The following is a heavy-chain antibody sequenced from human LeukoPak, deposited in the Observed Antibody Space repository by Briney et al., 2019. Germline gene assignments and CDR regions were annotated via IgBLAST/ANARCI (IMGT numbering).Heavy chain of an antibody. Sequence: GGSLRLSCAASGFTFSDYYTSWIRQAPGKGLEWVSYISSSGSTIYYADSVKGRFTISRDNAKNSLYLQMNSLRAEDTAVYYCARSHYDILTGYYDDYWGQGTLVTVSS. V-gene: IGHV3-11*01. CDR1: GFTFSDYY. J-gene: IGHJ4*02. CDR2: ISSSGSTI. D-gene: IGHD3-9*01. CDR3: ARSHYDILTGYYDDY.